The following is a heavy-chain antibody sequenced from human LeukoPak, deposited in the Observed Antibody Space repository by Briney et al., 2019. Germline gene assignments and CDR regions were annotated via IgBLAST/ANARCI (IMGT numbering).Heavy chain of an antibody. CDR2: ISLDGGDP. Sequence: GGSLRLSCAASGFTFSADWIHVGRQVPGERLGCGSRISLDGGDPSYADSVKGRFTISRDNAKNTLYLQLNGLRAGETAVYYCTKDFEWGSGQWGQGTLVTVSS. D-gene: IGHD7-27*01. CDR3: TKDFEWGSGQ. CDR1: GFTFSADW. J-gene: IGHJ4*02. V-gene: IGHV3-74*01.